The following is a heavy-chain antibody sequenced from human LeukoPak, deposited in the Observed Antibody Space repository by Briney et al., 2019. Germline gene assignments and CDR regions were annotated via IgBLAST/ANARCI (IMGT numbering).Heavy chain of an antibody. Sequence: PGGSLRLSCAASGFTVSSNYMSWVRQAPGKGLEWVSVIYSGGSTYYADSVKGRFTISRDNSKNTLHLQMNSLRAEDTAVYYCARYCSSTSCYLYAFDIWGQGTMVTVSS. CDR3: ARYCSSTSCYLYAFDI. J-gene: IGHJ3*02. D-gene: IGHD2-2*01. CDR2: IYSGGST. V-gene: IGHV3-53*01. CDR1: GFTVSSNY.